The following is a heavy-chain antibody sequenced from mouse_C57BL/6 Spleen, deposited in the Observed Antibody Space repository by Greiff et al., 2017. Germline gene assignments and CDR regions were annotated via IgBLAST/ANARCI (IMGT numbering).Heavy chain of an antibody. Sequence: QVQLQQPGAELVRPGSSVKLSCKASGYTFTGYWMDWVKQRPGQGLEWIGNIYPSDSETHYNQKFKDKATLTVDKSSSTAYMQLSSLTSEDSAVYCGARSLYGNKRKNYFDYWGQGTTLTVSS. J-gene: IGHJ2*01. V-gene: IGHV1-61*01. CDR3: ARSLYGNKRKNYFDY. D-gene: IGHD2-1*01. CDR1: GYTFTGYW. CDR2: IYPSDSET.